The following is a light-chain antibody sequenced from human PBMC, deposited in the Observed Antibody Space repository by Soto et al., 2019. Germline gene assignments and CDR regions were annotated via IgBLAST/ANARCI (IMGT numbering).Light chain of an antibody. J-gene: IGKJ1*01. CDR3: QQYFNWPLTWT. CDR2: GAS. Sequence: TQSPSFLSVSAGGTVTLSCRASQSIRTNVAWYQQISGQAPRLLVYGASTRATGVPARFSGSGSGTEFTLTISSLQSEDSAFYYCQQYFNWPLTWTFGPGSKVQIK. CDR1: QSIRTN. V-gene: IGKV3-15*01.